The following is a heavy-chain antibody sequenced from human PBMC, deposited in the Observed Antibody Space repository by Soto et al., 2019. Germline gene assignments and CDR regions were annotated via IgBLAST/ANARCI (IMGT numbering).Heavy chain of an antibody. CDR1: GGTFGSYA. Sequence: QVQLVQSGAEVKKPGSSVKVSCKASGGTFGSYAFSWVRQDPGQGLEWMGGIIPVSGAAHYAQKFQGRVTVTAGESTSTAYMELGSLSSQDTAVYYCATALGCRSTSCTLDYWGQGTRVIVSS. CDR2: IIPVSGAA. V-gene: IGHV1-69*01. CDR3: ATALGCRSTSCTLDY. J-gene: IGHJ4*02. D-gene: IGHD2-2*01.